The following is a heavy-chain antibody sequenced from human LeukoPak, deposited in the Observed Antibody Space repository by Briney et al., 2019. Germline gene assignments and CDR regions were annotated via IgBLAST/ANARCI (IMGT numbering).Heavy chain of an antibody. CDR2: IYYSGST. J-gene: IGHJ1*01. D-gene: IGHD6-13*01. CDR3: ARYRAAAAGTVGYFQH. CDR1: GGSISSSSYY. Sequence: PSETLSLTCTVSGGSISSSSYYWGWIRQPPGKGLEWIGSIYYSGSTYYNPSLKSRVTISVDTSKNQFSLKLSSVTAADTAVYYCARYRAAAAGTVGYFQHWGQGTLVTVSS. V-gene: IGHV4-39*07.